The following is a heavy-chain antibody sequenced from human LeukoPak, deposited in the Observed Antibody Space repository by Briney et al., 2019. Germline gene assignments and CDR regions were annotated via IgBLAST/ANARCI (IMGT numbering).Heavy chain of an antibody. D-gene: IGHD3-22*01. CDR1: GYTFTGYY. V-gene: IGHV1-2*02. Sequence: ASVKVSCKASGYTFTGYYMHWVRQAPGQGLEWMGWINPNSGGTNCAQKFQGRVTMTRDTSISTAYMELSRLRSDDTAVYYCARGGSEYYYDSSGYYLDYWGQGTLVTVSS. CDR3: ARGGSEYYYDSSGYYLDY. J-gene: IGHJ4*02. CDR2: INPNSGGT.